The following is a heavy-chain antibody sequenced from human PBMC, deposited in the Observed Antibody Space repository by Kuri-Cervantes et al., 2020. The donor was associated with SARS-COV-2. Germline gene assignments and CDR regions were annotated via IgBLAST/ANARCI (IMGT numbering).Heavy chain of an antibody. J-gene: IGHJ3*02. CDR2: MNPNSGNT. CDR1: GYTFTSYD. Sequence: ASVKVSCKASGYTFTSYDINWVRQATGQGLEWMGWMNPNSGNTGYAQKFQGRVTMTRNTSISTAYMELSSLRSDDTAMYFCARATVTSYSLSFSAFDIWGQGTVVTVSS. D-gene: IGHD4-17*01. V-gene: IGHV1-8*01. CDR3: ARATVTSYSLSFSAFDI.